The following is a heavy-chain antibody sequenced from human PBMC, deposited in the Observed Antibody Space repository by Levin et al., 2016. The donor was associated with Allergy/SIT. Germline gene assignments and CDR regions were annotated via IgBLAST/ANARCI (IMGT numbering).Heavy chain of an antibody. D-gene: IGHD5-12*01. Sequence: WVRQAPGQGLEWMGGIIPIFGTANYAQKFQGRVTITADESTSTAYMELSSLRSEDTAVYYCARTADIVASEVWYYGMDVWGQGTTVPSP. CDR3: ARTADIVASEVWYYGMDV. CDR2: IIPIFGTA. J-gene: IGHJ6*02. V-gene: IGHV1-69*01.